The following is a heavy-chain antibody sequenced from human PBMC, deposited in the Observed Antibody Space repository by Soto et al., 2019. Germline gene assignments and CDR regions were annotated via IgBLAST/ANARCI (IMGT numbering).Heavy chain of an antibody. CDR3: ARSPCGGDCYPRAYYFDY. CDR2: IIPIFGTA. J-gene: IGHJ4*02. CDR1: GGTFSSYA. D-gene: IGHD2-21*02. Sequence: SLKVCCKSSGGTFSSYAISWVRQAPGQGLEWMGGIIPIFGTANYAQKFQGRVTITADESTSTAYMELSSLRSEDTAVYYCARSPCGGDCYPRAYYFDYWGQGTLVTVSS. V-gene: IGHV1-69*13.